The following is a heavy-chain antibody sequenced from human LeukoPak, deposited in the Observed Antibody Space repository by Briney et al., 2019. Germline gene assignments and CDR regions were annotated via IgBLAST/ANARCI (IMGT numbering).Heavy chain of an antibody. CDR3: ARGGGVAGTPYNPYDY. V-gene: IGHV4-31*03. D-gene: IGHD6-19*01. Sequence: SQTLSLTCTVSGGSISRSGYYWSWIRQHPGKGLEWIGYIYYSGSTYYNPSLKSRVTISVDTSKNQFSLKLSSVTAADTAVYYCARGGGVAGTPYNPYDYWGQGTLVTVSS. CDR1: GGSISRSGYY. J-gene: IGHJ4*02. CDR2: IYYSGST.